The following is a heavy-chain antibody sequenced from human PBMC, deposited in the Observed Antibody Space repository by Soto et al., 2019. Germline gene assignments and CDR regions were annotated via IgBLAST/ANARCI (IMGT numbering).Heavy chain of an antibody. J-gene: IGHJ6*02. CDR3: ARRYCGGDCSHEVYGMDV. Sequence: GEALKISCKGSGYSFTSYWIGWVRQMPGKGREWMGIIYPGDSDTRYSPSFQGKVTISADKSISTAYLQWSSLKASDTAMYYCARRYCGGDCSHEVYGMDVWGQGTTVTVSS. CDR1: GYSFTSYW. V-gene: IGHV5-51*01. CDR2: IYPGDSDT. D-gene: IGHD2-21*02.